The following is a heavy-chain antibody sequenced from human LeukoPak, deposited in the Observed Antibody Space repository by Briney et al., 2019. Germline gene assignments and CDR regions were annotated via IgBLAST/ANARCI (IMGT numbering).Heavy chain of an antibody. V-gene: IGHV4-34*01. Sequence: SETLSLTCAVYGGSFSGYYWSWIRQPPGKGLEWIGEINHSGSTNYNPSLKGRVTISVDTSKNQFSLKLSSVTAADTAVYYCARARVYYYGSDLTFDPWGQGTLVTVSS. D-gene: IGHD3-10*01. CDR3: ARARVYYYGSDLTFDP. CDR1: GGSFSGYY. J-gene: IGHJ5*02. CDR2: INHSGST.